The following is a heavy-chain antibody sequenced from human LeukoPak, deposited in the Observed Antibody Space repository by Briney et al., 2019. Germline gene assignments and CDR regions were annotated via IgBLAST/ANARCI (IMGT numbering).Heavy chain of an antibody. CDR1: GGSISSYY. CDR2: IYTSGST. J-gene: IGHJ4*02. Sequence: SETLSLTCTVSGGSISSYYWSWLRQPAGKGLEWIGRIYTSGSTNYNPSLKSRVTMSVDTSKNQFSLKLSSVTAADTAVYYCASEDYYDSSGYYSTNWGQGTLVTVSS. V-gene: IGHV4-4*07. D-gene: IGHD3-22*01. CDR3: ASEDYYDSSGYYSTN.